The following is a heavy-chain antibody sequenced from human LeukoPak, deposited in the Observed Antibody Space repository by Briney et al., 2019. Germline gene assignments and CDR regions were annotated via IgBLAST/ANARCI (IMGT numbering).Heavy chain of an antibody. J-gene: IGHJ6*03. CDR1: RYTFTSYG. CDR3: ASSSGWYYYYIDV. Sequence: SVKVSCKASRYTFTSYGISWLRQAPGQGLEWMGWISAYNGNTNYAQKLQGRVTMTTDTSTSTAYMELRSLRSDDTAVYYCASSSGWYYYYIDVWGKGTTVTVSS. D-gene: IGHD6-19*01. CDR2: ISAYNGNT. V-gene: IGHV1-18*01.